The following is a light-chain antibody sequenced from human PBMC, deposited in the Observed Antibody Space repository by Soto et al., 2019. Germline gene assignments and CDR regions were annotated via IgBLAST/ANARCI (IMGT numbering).Light chain of an antibody. Sequence: QSALTQPPSASGSPGQSVTISCTGTSSDVGGYHYVSWYQQHPGKAPKLMIHEVTKRPSGVPDRFSGSKSGNTASLTVSGLQGEDEADYYCQSYDSSLSGYVFGTGTKLTVL. CDR3: QSYDSSLSGYV. V-gene: IGLV2-8*01. J-gene: IGLJ1*01. CDR1: SSDVGGYHY. CDR2: EVT.